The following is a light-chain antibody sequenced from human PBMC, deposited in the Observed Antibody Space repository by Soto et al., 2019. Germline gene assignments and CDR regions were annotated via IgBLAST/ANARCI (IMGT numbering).Light chain of an antibody. CDR2: GNN. CDR1: SSNIGAGNA. V-gene: IGLV1-40*01. Sequence: QSVLTQPPSVSGAPGQRVTISCSGSSSNIGAGNAVHWYQHLPGTAPKLPMYGNNHRPSGSPDRFSGSQSGTSASLAITGLQAEDEAGYYCQSYDSSLSGTVFGTGTKLTVL. CDR3: QSYDSSLSGTV. J-gene: IGLJ1*01.